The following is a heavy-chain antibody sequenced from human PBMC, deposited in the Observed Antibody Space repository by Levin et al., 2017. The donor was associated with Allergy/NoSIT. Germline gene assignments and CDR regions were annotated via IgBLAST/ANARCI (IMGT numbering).Heavy chain of an antibody. CDR1: GFTFSDYG. V-gene: IGHV3-33*01. CDR3: ARDLALSEYSGYDFGWFDP. D-gene: IGHD5-12*01. J-gene: IGHJ5*02. CDR2: IWYDGSNK. Sequence: GGSLRLSCAASGFTFSDYGMHWVRQAPGKGLEWVAVIWYDGSNKYYADSVKGRFTISRDNSKNTLYLQMNSLRAEDTAVYYCARDLALSEYSGYDFGWFDPWGQGTLVTVSS.